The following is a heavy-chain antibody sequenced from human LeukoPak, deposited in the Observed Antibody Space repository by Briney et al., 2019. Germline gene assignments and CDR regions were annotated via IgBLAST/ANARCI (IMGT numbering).Heavy chain of an antibody. V-gene: IGHV4-39*07. CDR2: INHSGST. Sequence: SETLSLTCTVSGGSISSSSYYWGWIRQPPGKGLEWIGEINHSGSTNYNPSLKSRVTISVDTSKNQFSLKLSSVTAADTAVYYCARGLLVVVPSPIEDYYYYGMDVWGQGTTVTVSS. D-gene: IGHD2-2*01. CDR3: ARGLLVVVPSPIEDYYYYGMDV. CDR1: GGSISSSSYY. J-gene: IGHJ6*02.